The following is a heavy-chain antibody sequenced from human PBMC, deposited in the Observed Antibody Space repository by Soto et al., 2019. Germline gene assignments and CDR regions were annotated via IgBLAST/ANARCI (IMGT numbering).Heavy chain of an antibody. CDR3: ARCRDYYYYAMAF. Sequence: SENLCLTCTVSGGSISSYYWSWIRQPPGKGLEWIGYIYYSGSTNYNPSLKSRVTISVDTSKNQFSLKLSSVTAADTAVYYCARCRDYYYYAMAFWGQGTTVTVSS. J-gene: IGHJ6*02. V-gene: IGHV4-59*01. CDR2: IYYSGST. CDR1: GGSISSYY.